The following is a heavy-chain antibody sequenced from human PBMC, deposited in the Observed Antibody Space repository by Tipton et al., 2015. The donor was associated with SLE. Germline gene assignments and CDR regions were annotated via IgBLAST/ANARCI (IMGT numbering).Heavy chain of an antibody. V-gene: IGHV5-10-1*01. CDR1: GYTFTSYG. J-gene: IGHJ4*02. CDR2: IDPSDSYT. D-gene: IGHD2-21*01. CDR3: ARHYCGGDCATGGFDY. Sequence: QLVQSGAEVKKPGASVKVSCKASGYTFTSYGISWVRQAPGQGLEWMGRIDPSDSYTNYSPSFQGHVTISADKSISTAYLQWSSLKASDTAMYYCARHYCGGDCATGGFDYWGQGTLVTVSS.